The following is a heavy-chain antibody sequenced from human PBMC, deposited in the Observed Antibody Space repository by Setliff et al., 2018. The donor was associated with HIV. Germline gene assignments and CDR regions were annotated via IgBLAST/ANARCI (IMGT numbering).Heavy chain of an antibody. D-gene: IGHD6-19*01. CDR3: ATDGPESGWYSLDY. CDR2: INPNSGAT. Sequence: AASVKVSCKASGYTFTGYHMHWVRQAPGQGLEWMGWINPNSGATNYAQKFQGRVTMTEDTSTDTAYMELSSLRSEDTAVYYCATDGPESGWYSLDYWGQGTLVTVSS. CDR1: GYTFTGYH. V-gene: IGHV1-2*02. J-gene: IGHJ4*02.